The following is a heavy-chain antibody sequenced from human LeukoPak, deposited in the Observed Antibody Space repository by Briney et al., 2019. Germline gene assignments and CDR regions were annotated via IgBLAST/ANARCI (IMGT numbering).Heavy chain of an antibody. CDR2: INHDGRET. J-gene: IGHJ2*01. V-gene: IGHV3-7*01. CDR1: GFNFRYFW. Sequence: GGSLRLSCLGSGFNFRYFWMSWVRQAPGKGLEWVANINHDGRETYYADSVKGRFIISRDNAKNSLYLQMNSLRAEDAAVYYCAKGYIIAGRQWYLDLWGRGTLVGVSS. D-gene: IGHD6-13*01. CDR3: AKGYIIAGRQWYLDL.